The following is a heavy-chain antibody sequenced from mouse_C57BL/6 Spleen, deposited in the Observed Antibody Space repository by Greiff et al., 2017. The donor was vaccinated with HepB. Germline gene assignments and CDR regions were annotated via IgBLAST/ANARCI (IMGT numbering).Heavy chain of an antibody. CDR1: GFTFSSYA. Sequence: EVQLVESGGGLVKPGGSLKLSCAASGFTFSSYAMSWVRQTPEKRLEWVATISDGGSYTYYPDNGKGRFTISRDNAKNNLYLQMSHLKSEDTAMYYCARDYYGSSYGWYFDVWGTGTTVTVSS. CDR3: ARDYYGSSYGWYFDV. V-gene: IGHV5-4*01. CDR2: ISDGGSYT. J-gene: IGHJ1*03. D-gene: IGHD1-1*01.